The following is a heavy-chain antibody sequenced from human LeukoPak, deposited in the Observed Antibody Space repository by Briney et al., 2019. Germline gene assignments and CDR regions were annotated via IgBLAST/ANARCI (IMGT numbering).Heavy chain of an antibody. J-gene: IGHJ4*02. CDR1: GYTLTELS. Sequence: GASVKVSCKVSGYTLTELSMHWVRQAPGKGLEWMGGFDPEDGETTYAQKFQGRVTMTEDTSTDTAYMELSSLRSEDTAVYYCATSTRCSSTSCYNLYYFDYWGQGTLVTVSS. V-gene: IGHV1-24*01. CDR3: ATSTRCSSTSCYNLYYFDY. D-gene: IGHD2-2*02. CDR2: FDPEDGET.